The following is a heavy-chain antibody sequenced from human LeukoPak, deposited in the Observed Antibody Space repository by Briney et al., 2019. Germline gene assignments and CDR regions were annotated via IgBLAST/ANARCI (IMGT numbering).Heavy chain of an antibody. CDR1: GGTFSSYA. D-gene: IGHD5-18*01. CDR3: ARSVDGYTAMVLVY. Sequence: GASVKVSCKASGGTFSSYAISWVRQAPGQGLEWMGGIIPIFGTANYAQKFQGRVTITADESTSTAYMELSSLRSEDAAVYYCARSVDGYTAMVLVYWGQGTLVTVSS. V-gene: IGHV1-69*13. J-gene: IGHJ4*02. CDR2: IIPIFGTA.